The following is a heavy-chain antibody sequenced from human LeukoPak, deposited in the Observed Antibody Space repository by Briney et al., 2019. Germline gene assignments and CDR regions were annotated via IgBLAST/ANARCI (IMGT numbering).Heavy chain of an antibody. CDR2: ISSSGSTT. V-gene: IGHV3-48*04. CDR3: ARDYYYDSYSRADY. J-gene: IGHJ4*02. D-gene: IGHD3-22*01. CDR1: GFTFSSYS. Sequence: PGGSLRLSCAASGFTFSSYSMNWVRQAPGKGLEWVSYISSSGSTTYYADSVKGRFTISRDNAKNSVYLQMNSLRAEDTAVYYCARDYYYDSYSRADYWGQGTLVTVSS.